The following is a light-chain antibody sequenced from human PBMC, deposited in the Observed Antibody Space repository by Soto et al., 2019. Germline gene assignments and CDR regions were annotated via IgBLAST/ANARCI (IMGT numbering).Light chain of an antibody. CDR1: QGINIY. J-gene: IGKJ3*01. CDR3: QQTYTNFFA. V-gene: IGKV1-39*01. CDR2: AAS. Sequence: DIQMTQSPSSLSASVGDTVTIDCRTSQGINIYLNWYRQKPGRAPELLIYAASNLHPGVPSRFSGVGSGTEFTLTIDNVQPEDFATYYCQQTYTNFFAFGPGTKVDIQ.